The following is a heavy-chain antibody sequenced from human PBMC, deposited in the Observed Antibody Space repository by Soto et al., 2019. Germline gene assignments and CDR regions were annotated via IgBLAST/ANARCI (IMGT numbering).Heavy chain of an antibody. V-gene: IGHV3-21*01. J-gene: IGHJ6*02. CDR3: ARLIVVVPADIQYYYYGMDV. Sequence: GGSLRLSRAASGFTFSSYSMNWVRQAPGKGLEWVSSISSSSSYIYYADSVKGRFTVSRDNAKNSLYLQMNSLRAEDTAVYYSARLIVVVPADIQYYYYGMDVWGQGTTVTVSS. D-gene: IGHD2-2*02. CDR1: GFTFSSYS. CDR2: ISSSSSYI.